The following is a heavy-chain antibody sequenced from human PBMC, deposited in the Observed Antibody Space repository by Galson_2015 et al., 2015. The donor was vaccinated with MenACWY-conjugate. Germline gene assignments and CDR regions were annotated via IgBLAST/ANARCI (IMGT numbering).Heavy chain of an antibody. CDR2: ISASGGDI. CDR3: VKLGGSYAYDPLDY. D-gene: IGHD3-16*01. V-gene: IGHV3-23*01. J-gene: IGHJ4*02. CDR1: GFTFSKCA. Sequence: SLRLSCAASGFTFSKCAMSWARQAPGKGLEWVTGISASGGDIDYADSVKGRFTISRDNSKNTVYLQMNSLRAEDTAVYYCVKLGGSYAYDPLDYSGQGTLVTVSS.